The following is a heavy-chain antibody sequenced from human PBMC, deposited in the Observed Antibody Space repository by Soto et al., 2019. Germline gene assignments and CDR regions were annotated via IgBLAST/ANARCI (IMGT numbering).Heavy chain of an antibody. Sequence: AAVKVSCKASGYTFTSYDINWVRQATGQGLEWMGWMNPNSGNTGYAQKFQGRVTMTRNTSISTAYMELSSLRSEDTAGYYCARGWGVGGGRVQLWLYYYYYGMDVWGQGTTVTVSS. CDR3: ARGWGVGGGRVQLWLYYYYYGMDV. V-gene: IGHV1-8*01. CDR1: GYTFTSYD. J-gene: IGHJ6*02. D-gene: IGHD5-18*01. CDR2: MNPNSGNT.